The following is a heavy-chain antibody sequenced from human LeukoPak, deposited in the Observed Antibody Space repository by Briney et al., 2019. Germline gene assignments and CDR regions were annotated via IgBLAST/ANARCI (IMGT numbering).Heavy chain of an antibody. V-gene: IGHV4-59*01. CDR3: ARIGFKAYYYDSSGYYGGFDP. D-gene: IGHD3-22*01. CDR2: IYYSGST. CDR1: GGSISSYY. J-gene: IGHJ5*02. Sequence: SETLSLTCTVSGGSISSYYWSWIRQPPGKGLEWIGYIYYSGSTNYNPSLKSRVTISVDTSKNQFSLKLSSVTAADTAVYYCARIGFKAYYYDSSGYYGGFDPWGQGTLVTVSS.